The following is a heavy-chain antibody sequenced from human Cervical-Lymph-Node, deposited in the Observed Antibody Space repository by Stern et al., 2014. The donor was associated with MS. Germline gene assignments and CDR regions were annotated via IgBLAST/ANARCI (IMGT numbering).Heavy chain of an antibody. V-gene: IGHV3-30*18. Sequence: VQLVESGGGVVQPGRSMRLSCAASGFTFSSYGMHWVRQAPGKGLEWGAGISYDGSNKYYADTVKGRFTISRDNSKNTLYLQMNSLRAEDTAVYYCAKSSSPSHYYYYGMDVWGQGTTVTVSS. CDR1: GFTFSSYG. CDR3: AKSSSPSHYYYYGMDV. CDR2: ISYDGSNK. J-gene: IGHJ6*02. D-gene: IGHD6-6*01.